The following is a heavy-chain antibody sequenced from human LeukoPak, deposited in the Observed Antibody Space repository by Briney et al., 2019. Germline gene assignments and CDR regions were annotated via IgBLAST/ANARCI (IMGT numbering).Heavy chain of an antibody. Sequence: PGGSLRLSCAASGFTFSSYWMSWVRQAPGKGLEWVANIKQDGSEKYYVDSVKGRFTISRDNAKNSLYLQMNSLRAEDTAVYYCAGDRGSGSYHHWFDPWGQGTLVTVSS. J-gene: IGHJ5*02. D-gene: IGHD1-26*01. CDR3: AGDRGSGSYHHWFDP. CDR2: IKQDGSEK. CDR1: GFTFSSYW. V-gene: IGHV3-7*01.